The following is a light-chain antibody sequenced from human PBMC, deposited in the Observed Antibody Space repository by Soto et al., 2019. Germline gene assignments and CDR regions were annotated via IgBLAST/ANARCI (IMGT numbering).Light chain of an antibody. CDR1: PSDVGGSNS. V-gene: IGLV2-8*01. J-gene: IGLJ2*01. CDR3: SSYAPSDVV. CDR2: DVN. Sequence: QSALTQPPSASGSPGQSATISCTGTPSDVGGSNSVSWYQQHPGKAPNLMIYDVNKRPSGAPDRFSGSKSGNTASLTVSGLQAADEAYYFCSSYAPSDVVFGGGTQLTVL.